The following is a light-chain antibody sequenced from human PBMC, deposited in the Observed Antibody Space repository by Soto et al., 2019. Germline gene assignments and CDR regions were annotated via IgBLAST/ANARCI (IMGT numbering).Light chain of an antibody. Sequence: DIQMTQSPASLSASVGDRVIITCRASQGIDNYLAWYQQRPGKVPKLLIYAASTLQSGVPSRFSGSGSGTEFTLTISSLQHEDVESHYCQKYEGVPLTFGGGSQVEIX. CDR1: QGIDNY. CDR3: QKYEGVPLT. CDR2: AAS. V-gene: IGKV1-27*01. J-gene: IGKJ4*01.